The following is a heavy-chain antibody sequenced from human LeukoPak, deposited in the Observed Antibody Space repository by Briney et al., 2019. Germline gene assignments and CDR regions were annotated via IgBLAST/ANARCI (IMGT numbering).Heavy chain of an antibody. J-gene: IGHJ4*02. V-gene: IGHV3-23*01. D-gene: IGHD3-16*02. CDR1: GFTFSSYG. Sequence: GGSLRLSCAASGFTFSSYGMSWVRQASGKGLEWVSAISGSGGSTYYADSVKGRFTISRDNSKNTLYLQMNSLRAEDTAVYYCAKSLYGSGYYFDYWGQGTLVTVSS. CDR3: AKSLYGSGYYFDY. CDR2: ISGSGGST.